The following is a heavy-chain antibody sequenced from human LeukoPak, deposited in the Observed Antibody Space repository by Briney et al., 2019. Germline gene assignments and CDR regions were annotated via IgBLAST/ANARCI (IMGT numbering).Heavy chain of an antibody. CDR2: IYSSGNT. D-gene: IGHD6-19*01. CDR1: GASISSSNYY. V-gene: IGHV4-39*07. CDR3: ARVFRGWYFDY. Sequence: SETLSLTCAVSGASISSSNYYWGWVRQSPGKGLEWIGNIYSSGNTYYNASLKSRVTISVDTSKNQFSLKLSSVTAADTAVYYCARVFRGWYFDYWGQGTLVTVSS. J-gene: IGHJ4*02.